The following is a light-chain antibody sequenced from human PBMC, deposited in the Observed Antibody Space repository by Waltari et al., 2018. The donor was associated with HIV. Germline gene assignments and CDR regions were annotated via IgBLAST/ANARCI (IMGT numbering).Light chain of an antibody. Sequence: EIMMTQSPATLSVSPGDTATLSCRASHSVSTNLAWYQQKPGQAPSLHFYDASTRATGVPARFSGGGAETEFTLTITSLQSEDFAVYYCQQYNNWHPGYTFGQGTKLEIK. CDR2: DAS. J-gene: IGKJ2*01. CDR1: HSVSTN. CDR3: QQYNNWHPGYT. V-gene: IGKV3-15*01.